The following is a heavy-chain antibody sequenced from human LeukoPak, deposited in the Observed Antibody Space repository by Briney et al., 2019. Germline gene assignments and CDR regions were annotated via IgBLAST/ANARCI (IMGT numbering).Heavy chain of an antibody. CDR3: ARVLVGANYYYYYMDV. CDR1: GGSISSYY. CDR2: IYTSGNT. Sequence: SETLSLTCTVSGGSISSYYWSWIRQPAGKGLEWIGRIYTSGNTNYNPSLKSRVTISVDKSKNQFSLKLSSVTAADTAVYYYARVLVGANYYYYYMDVWGKGTTVTFSS. V-gene: IGHV4-4*07. J-gene: IGHJ6*03. D-gene: IGHD1-26*01.